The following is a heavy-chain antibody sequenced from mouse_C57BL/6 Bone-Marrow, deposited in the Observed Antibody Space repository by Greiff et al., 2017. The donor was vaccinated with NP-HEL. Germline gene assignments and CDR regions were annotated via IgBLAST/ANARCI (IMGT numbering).Heavy chain of an antibody. Sequence: EVQLQQSGTVLARPGASVKMSCKTSGYTFTSYWMHWVKQRPGQGLEWIGAIYPGNSDTSYNQKFKGKAKLTAGTSASTAYMELSSLTNEDSAVYYCTRVRVGGYSLFAYWGQGTLVTVSA. CDR1: GYTFTSYW. J-gene: IGHJ3*01. CDR2: IYPGNSDT. D-gene: IGHD2-3*01. V-gene: IGHV1-5*01. CDR3: TRVRVGGYSLFAY.